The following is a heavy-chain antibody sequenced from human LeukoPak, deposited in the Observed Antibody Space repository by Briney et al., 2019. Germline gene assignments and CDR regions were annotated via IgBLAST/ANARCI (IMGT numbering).Heavy chain of an antibody. D-gene: IGHD2-15*01. J-gene: IGHJ6*02. CDR3: ARVTEGYCSGGSCYGMDV. V-gene: IGHV4-34*01. Sequence: SETLSLTCAGYGRSFSGYYWSWIRKPPGKGLEWIGENNHSGSTNYNPSLKSRVTISVDTSKNQFSLKLSSVTAADTAVYYCARVTEGYCSGGSCYGMDVWGQGTTVTVSS. CDR2: NNHSGST. CDR1: GRSFSGYY.